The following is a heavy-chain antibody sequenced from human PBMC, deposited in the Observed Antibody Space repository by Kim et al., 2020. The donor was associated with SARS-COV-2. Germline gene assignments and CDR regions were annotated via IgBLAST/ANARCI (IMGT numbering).Heavy chain of an antibody. Sequence: ASVKVSCKASGYTFPSYGISWVRQAPGQGLEWMGWVTPLTGNTKYAQKFEERVTMTADTSTNTVVMELRSLRPDDTAMYYCARGSSGGCLDYWGQGTLITVSS. CDR1: GYTFPSYG. D-gene: IGHD6-19*01. CDR3: ARGSSGGCLDY. V-gene: IGHV1-18*04. J-gene: IGHJ4*02. CDR2: VTPLTGNT.